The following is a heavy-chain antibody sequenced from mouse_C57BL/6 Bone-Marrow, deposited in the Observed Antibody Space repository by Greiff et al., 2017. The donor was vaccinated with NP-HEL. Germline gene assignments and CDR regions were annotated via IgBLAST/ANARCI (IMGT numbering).Heavy chain of an antibody. CDR2: INYDGSST. CDR1: GFTFSDYY. Sequence: EVKLVESEGGLVQPGSSMKLSCTASGFTFSDYYMAWVRQVPEKGLEWVANINYDGSSTYYLDSLKSRFIISRDNAKNILYLQMSSLKSEDTATYYCARDGLYGNPWYFDVWGTGTTVTVSS. J-gene: IGHJ1*03. CDR3: ARDGLYGNPWYFDV. D-gene: IGHD2-1*01. V-gene: IGHV5-16*01.